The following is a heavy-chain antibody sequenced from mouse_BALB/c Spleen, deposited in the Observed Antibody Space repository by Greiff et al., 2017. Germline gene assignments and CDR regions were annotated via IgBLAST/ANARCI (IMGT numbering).Heavy chain of an antibody. J-gene: IGHJ4*01. V-gene: IGHV1-69*02. Sequence: VQLQQPGAELVKPGASVKLSCKASGYTFTSYWMHWVKQRPGQGLEWIGEIDPSDSYTNYNQKFKGKATLTVDKSSSPAYMQLSSLTSEDSAVYYCARWITTVVDYAMDYWGQGTSVTVSS. D-gene: IGHD1-1*01. CDR2: IDPSDSYT. CDR3: ARWITTVVDYAMDY. CDR1: GYTFTSYW.